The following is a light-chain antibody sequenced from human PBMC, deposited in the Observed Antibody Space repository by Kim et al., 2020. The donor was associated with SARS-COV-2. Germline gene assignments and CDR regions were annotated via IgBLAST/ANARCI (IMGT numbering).Light chain of an antibody. CDR1: KLGDKY. CDR3: QAWDSSTWV. J-gene: IGLJ3*02. CDR2: QDS. Sequence: SYELTQPPSVSVSPGQTASITCPGDKLGDKYACWYQQKPGQSPVLVIYQDSKRPSGITERFSGSNSGNTATLTISGTQAMDEADYYCQAWDSSTWVFGGGTQLTVL. V-gene: IGLV3-1*01.